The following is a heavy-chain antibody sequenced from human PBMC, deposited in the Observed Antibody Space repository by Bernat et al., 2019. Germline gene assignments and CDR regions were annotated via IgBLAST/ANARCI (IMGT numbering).Heavy chain of an antibody. CDR2: IYHSGSN. CDR1: GYSISSGYY. CDR3: ARGGGVSIMITQFDL. J-gene: IGHJ2*01. V-gene: IGHV4-38-2*01. Sequence: QVQLQESGPGLVKPSETLSLTCAVSGYSISSGYYWGWIRQLPGKGLEWIGSIYHSGSNYYNPSLKSRVTISVDTSKNQFSLKLSSVTAADTAVYYCARGGGVSIMITQFDLWGRGTLVTVSS. D-gene: IGHD3-16*01.